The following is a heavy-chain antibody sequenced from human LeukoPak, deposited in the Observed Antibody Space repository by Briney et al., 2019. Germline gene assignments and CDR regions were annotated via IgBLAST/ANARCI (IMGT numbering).Heavy chain of an antibody. V-gene: IGHV4-61*02. CDR3: ARGYDSSGYYGY. Sequence: SETLSLTCTVSGGSISSGSYYWSWIRQPAGKGLEWIGRIYTSGSTNYNPSLKSRVTISVDTSKNQFSLKLSSVTAADTAVYYCARGYDSSGYYGYWGQGTLVTVSS. CDR2: IYTSGST. J-gene: IGHJ4*02. D-gene: IGHD3-22*01. CDR1: GGSISSGSYY.